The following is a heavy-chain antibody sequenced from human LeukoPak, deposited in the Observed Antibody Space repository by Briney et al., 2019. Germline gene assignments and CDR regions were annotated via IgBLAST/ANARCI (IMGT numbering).Heavy chain of an antibody. CDR3: ARHRGSSSLFDY. Sequence: SETLSLTCTVSGGSISSNDYYWDWIRQPPGMGLEYIGSIYYSGSTYYNPSLKSLVTISVDTSKNQFSLKLSSVTAADTAVYYCARHRGSSSLFDYWGQGTLVTVSS. CDR2: IYYSGST. D-gene: IGHD6-6*01. V-gene: IGHV4-39*01. J-gene: IGHJ4*02. CDR1: GGSISSNDYY.